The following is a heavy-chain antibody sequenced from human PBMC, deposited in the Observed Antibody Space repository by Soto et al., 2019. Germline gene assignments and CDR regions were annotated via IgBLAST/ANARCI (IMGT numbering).Heavy chain of an antibody. D-gene: IGHD1-1*01. CDR3: ARGRYGDY. Sequence: QVHRVQSGAEVKKPGASVKVSCQASGYAFTTYGITWVRQAPGQGLEWMGWISAHNGNTNYAQKLQGRVTVTRDTSPSTAYMELRSLRSDDTAVYYCARGRYGDYWGQGALVTVSS. V-gene: IGHV1-18*01. CDR2: ISAHNGNT. J-gene: IGHJ4*02. CDR1: GYAFTTYG.